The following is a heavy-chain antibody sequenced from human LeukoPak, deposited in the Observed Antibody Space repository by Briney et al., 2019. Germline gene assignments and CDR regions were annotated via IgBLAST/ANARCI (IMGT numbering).Heavy chain of an antibody. CDR2: IYYSGST. V-gene: IGHV4-59*01. CDR3: AKYYYGSGYNWFDP. Sequence: PSETLSLTCTVSGGSINNYYWSWIRQPPGKGLEWIGYIYYSGSTNYNSSLKSRVTISVDTSKNRFSLKLSSVTTADTAVYYCAKYYYGSGYNWFDPWGQGTLVTVSS. J-gene: IGHJ5*02. D-gene: IGHD3-10*01. CDR1: GGSINNYY.